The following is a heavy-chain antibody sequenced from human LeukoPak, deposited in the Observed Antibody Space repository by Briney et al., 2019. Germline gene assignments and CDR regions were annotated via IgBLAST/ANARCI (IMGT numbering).Heavy chain of an antibody. Sequence: GASVKVSCKASGGTFSSYSITWVRQAPGQGLEWMGGIIPIFGTANYAQKFQGRVTITTDESTCTAYMELSSLRSEDTAVYYCARDISGWYRGAFDIWGQGTMVTVSS. J-gene: IGHJ3*02. D-gene: IGHD6-19*01. CDR2: IIPIFGTA. CDR3: ARDISGWYRGAFDI. V-gene: IGHV1-69*05. CDR1: GGTFSSYS.